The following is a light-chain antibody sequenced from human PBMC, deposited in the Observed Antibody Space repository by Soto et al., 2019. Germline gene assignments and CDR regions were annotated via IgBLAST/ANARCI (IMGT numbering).Light chain of an antibody. CDR1: QSVSSY. J-gene: IGKJ5*01. Sequence: EIVLTQSPATLSLSPGERATLSCRASQSVSSYLAWYQQKPGQAPRLLIYDASNRATGIPVRFSGSGSGTDFTLTISGLEPEDFALYYCQQRNNWPITFGQGTRLEIK. CDR3: QQRNNWPIT. V-gene: IGKV3-11*01. CDR2: DAS.